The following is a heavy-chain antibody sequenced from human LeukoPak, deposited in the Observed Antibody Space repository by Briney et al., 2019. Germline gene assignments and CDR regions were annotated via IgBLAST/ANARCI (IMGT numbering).Heavy chain of an antibody. J-gene: IGHJ4*02. CDR2: ISYDGSNK. D-gene: IGHD1-26*01. V-gene: IGHV3-30-3*01. CDR1: GFTFSSYA. Sequence: PGGSLRLSCAASGFTFSSYAMHWVRQAPGKGLESVAVISYDGSNKYYADSVKGRFTISRDNSKNTLYLQVNSLRAEDTAVYYCAKGGKWDVTPFDYWGQGTLVTVSS. CDR3: AKGGKWDVTPFDY.